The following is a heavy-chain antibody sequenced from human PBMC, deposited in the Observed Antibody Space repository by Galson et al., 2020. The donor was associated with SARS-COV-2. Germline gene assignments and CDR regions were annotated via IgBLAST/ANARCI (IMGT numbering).Heavy chain of an antibody. J-gene: IGHJ6*02. CDR2: INPNSGGT. V-gene: IGHV1-2*02. CDR3: ARALMGVAGTFPAGV. D-gene: IGHD6-19*01. CDR1: GYTFTGYY. Sequence: ASVKVSCRASGYTFTGYYMHWVRQAPGQELVWMVWINPNSGGTNYAQKFQGSVTMTRDTSISTANMELSRLGSDDTAVYYCARALMGVAGTFPAGVWGQGTTVTVSS.